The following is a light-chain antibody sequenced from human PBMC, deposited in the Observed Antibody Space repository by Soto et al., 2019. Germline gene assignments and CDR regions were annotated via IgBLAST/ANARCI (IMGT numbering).Light chain of an antibody. Sequence: PGERATLSCSASQSVTIGYLAWFQQKPGQAPRLLIYGARTRATGVPDRFSASGSGTDGSITLSRLEPEDGEVDDGQQHGTSPWTFGQGTKVDIK. CDR2: GAR. V-gene: IGKV3-20*01. CDR1: QSVTIGY. CDR3: QQHGTSPWT. J-gene: IGKJ1*01.